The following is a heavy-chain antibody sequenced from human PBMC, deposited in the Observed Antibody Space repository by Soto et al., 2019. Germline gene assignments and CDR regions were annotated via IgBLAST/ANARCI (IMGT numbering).Heavy chain of an antibody. Sequence: SETLSLTCAVYGGSFSGYYWSWIRQPPGKGLEWIGETNHSGGTNYNPSLKSRVTISVDTSKNQFSLKLSTVTAADTAVYYCERGGWTGNPLNWFDHWGQGTLVTVSS. D-gene: IGHD1-1*01. CDR3: ERGGWTGNPLNWFDH. CDR2: TNHSGGT. J-gene: IGHJ5*02. CDR1: GGSFSGYY. V-gene: IGHV4-34*01.